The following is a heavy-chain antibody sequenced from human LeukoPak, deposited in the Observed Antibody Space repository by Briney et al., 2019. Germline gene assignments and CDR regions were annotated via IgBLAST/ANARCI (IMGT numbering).Heavy chain of an antibody. J-gene: IGHJ3*02. CDR2: ICTAGDR. Sequence: PGGSLRLSCAASGFTFSSYDMHWVRQAPGKGLEWVAAICTAGDRYYPGSAKGRFTISRENAKNSFYLQMDSLRAGDTAVYYCARSSAFDIWGQGTMVTVSS. V-gene: IGHV3-13*04. CDR3: ARSSAFDI. CDR1: GFTFSSYD.